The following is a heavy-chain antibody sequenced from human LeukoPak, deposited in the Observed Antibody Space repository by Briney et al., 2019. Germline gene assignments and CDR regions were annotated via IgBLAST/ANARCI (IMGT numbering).Heavy chain of an antibody. CDR3: ARDRESYCSGGSCYSADY. Sequence: GASVKVSCKASGGTFSSYAISWVRQAPGQGLEWMGGIIPIFGTANYAQKFQGRVTITADEPTSTAYMELSSLRSEDTAVYYCARDRESYCSGGSCYSADYWGQGTLVTVSS. CDR1: GGTFSSYA. V-gene: IGHV1-69*13. J-gene: IGHJ4*02. D-gene: IGHD2-15*01. CDR2: IIPIFGTA.